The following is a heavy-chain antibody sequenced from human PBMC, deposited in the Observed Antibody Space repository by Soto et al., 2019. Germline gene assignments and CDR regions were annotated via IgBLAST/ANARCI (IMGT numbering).Heavy chain of an antibody. CDR3: ARVPRYTSDVVQVPAVMFDDWFVP. D-gene: IGHD3-16*01. CDR1: GYTFNRYA. Sequence: QVQLVQSGAEVKKPGASVKLSCKTSGYTFNRYAVQWVRQAPGQTFEWLWWIHTGDGDTKYSQKFRDRHTLTRDTSTTTAYMELSNLRSEDTAIYYCARVPRYTSDVVQVPAVMFDDWFVPWGQGTLVTVSS. V-gene: IGHV1-3*04. J-gene: IGHJ5*02. CDR2: IHTGDGDT.